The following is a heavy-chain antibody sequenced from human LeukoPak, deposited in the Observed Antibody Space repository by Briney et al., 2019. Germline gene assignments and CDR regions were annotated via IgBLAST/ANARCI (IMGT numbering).Heavy chain of an antibody. D-gene: IGHD3-10*01. Sequence: SETLSLTCTVSGGSISSYYWSWIRQHPGKGLEWIGYIYYSGSTYYNPSLKSRVTISVDTSKNQFSLKLSSVTAADTAVYYCARVGVRGVIPIDWGQGTLVTVSS. CDR3: ARVGVRGVIPID. CDR1: GGSISSYY. J-gene: IGHJ4*02. CDR2: IYYSGST. V-gene: IGHV4-59*06.